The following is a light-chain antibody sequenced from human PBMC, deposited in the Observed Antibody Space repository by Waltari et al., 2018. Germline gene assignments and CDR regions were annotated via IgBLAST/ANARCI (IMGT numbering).Light chain of an antibody. Sequence: HSALTQPASVSGSPGQSITISCSGTSRDIGGYNYVSWYQQHPGTAPKLLIYDVTNRPSGVSNRFSGSKSGNTASLTISGLQAEDEAVYFCISYTSGTTDWVFGGGTKLTVL. CDR3: ISYTSGTTDWV. CDR1: SRDIGGYNY. CDR2: DVT. V-gene: IGLV2-14*03. J-gene: IGLJ3*02.